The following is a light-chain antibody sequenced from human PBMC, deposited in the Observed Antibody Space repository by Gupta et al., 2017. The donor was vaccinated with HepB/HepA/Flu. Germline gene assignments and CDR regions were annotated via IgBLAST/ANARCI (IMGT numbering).Light chain of an antibody. V-gene: IGKV3-11*01. CDR3: QQRANWPPT. CDR1: QSVSDF. CDR2: DTS. Sequence: EILLTQSPATLSLSTGERATLSCRASQSVSDFLHWYQQRPGQAPRLLIYDTSNRATGTPARFSGSGSGTDFTLTISSLEPEDFAVYYCQQRANWPPTFGPGTKVGIK. J-gene: IGKJ3*01.